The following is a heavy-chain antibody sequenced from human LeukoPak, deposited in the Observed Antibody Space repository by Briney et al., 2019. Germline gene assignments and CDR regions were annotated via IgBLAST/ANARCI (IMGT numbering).Heavy chain of an antibody. CDR1: GFTFSSYA. CDR2: ISGSGGST. CDR3: AKTPFTMIVVYYFAY. Sequence: GGSLRLSCAASGFTFSSYAMSWVRQAPGKGLEWVSAISGSGGSTYYTDSVKGRFTISRDNSKNTLYLQMNSLSTEDTAVYYCAKTPFTMIVVYYFAYWGQGTLVTVSS. J-gene: IGHJ4*02. V-gene: IGHV3-23*01. D-gene: IGHD3-22*01.